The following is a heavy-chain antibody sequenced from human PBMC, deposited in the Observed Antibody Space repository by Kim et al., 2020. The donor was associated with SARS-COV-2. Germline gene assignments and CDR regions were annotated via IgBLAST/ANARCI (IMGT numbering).Heavy chain of an antibody. V-gene: IGHV3-9*01. CDR3: VRDNNTGGADF. D-gene: IGHD5-18*01. CDR1: GFTYVDYA. J-gene: IGHJ6*02. Sequence: GGSLRLSCVVSGFTYVDYAMHWVREVPGKGLEWVAGIWGNGKKIEYGDSVKGRFTVSRDNAKNTLYLQMNSLRAEDTALYYCVRDNNTGGADFWGQGITVTVSS. CDR2: IWGNGKKI.